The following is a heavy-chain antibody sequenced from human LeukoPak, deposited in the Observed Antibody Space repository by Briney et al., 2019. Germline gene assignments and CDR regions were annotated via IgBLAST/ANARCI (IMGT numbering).Heavy chain of an antibody. D-gene: IGHD1-1*01. V-gene: IGHV6-1*01. Sequence: SQTLSLTCVISGDSVSSNSAAWNWIRQSPSRGLEWLGRTYYRSKWFNNYGVSVRSRITIIPDTSKNQISLQLNSVTPEDTAVYYCARDPVTRGAGWYFDLWGRGTFVTVSS. CDR1: GDSVSSNSAA. CDR2: TYYRSKWFN. CDR3: ARDPVTRGAGWYFDL. J-gene: IGHJ2*01.